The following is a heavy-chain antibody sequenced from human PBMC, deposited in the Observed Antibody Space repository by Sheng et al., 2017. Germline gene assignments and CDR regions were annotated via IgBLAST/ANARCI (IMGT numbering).Heavy chain of an antibody. J-gene: IGHJ4*01. D-gene: IGHD5-18*01. CDR1: GYSISSGYY. V-gene: IGHV4-38-2*01. CDR3: ARVDPQSVDTAMGGYFDY. CDR2: IYHSGST. Sequence: QVQLQESGPGLVKPSETLSLTCAVSGYSISSGYYWGWIRQPPGKGLEWIGSIYHSGSTYYNPSLKSRVTISVDTSKNQFSLKLSSVTAADTAVYYCARVDPQSVDTAMGGYFDYWGQEPWSPSPQ.